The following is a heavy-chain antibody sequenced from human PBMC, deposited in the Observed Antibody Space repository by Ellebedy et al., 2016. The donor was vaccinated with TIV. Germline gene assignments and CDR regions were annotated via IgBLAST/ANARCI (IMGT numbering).Heavy chain of an antibody. CDR3: ARHRGYYYYYGMDV. V-gene: IGHV1-69*06. J-gene: IGHJ6*02. Sequence: SVKVSCKGSGGSFSRSAINWVRQAPGQGLEWMGGIIPMFATTNYAQKFQGRVTITADRFTSTAYMELSSLRSEDTAVYYCARHRGYYYYYGMDVWGQGTTVTVSS. CDR1: GGSFSRSA. CDR2: IIPMFATT.